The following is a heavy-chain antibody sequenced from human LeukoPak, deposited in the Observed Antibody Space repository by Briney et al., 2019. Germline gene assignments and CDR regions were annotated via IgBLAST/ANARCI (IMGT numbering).Heavy chain of an antibody. J-gene: IGHJ3*02. CDR2: INPSGGST. CDR3: ARSEGRLDAFDI. Sequence: GASVKGSCKASGYTFTSYYMHWVRQAPGQGLEWMGIINPSGGSTSYAQKFQGRVTMTRDTSTSTVYMELSSLRSEDTAVYYCARSEGRLDAFDIWGQGTMVTVSS. V-gene: IGHV1-46*01. CDR1: GYTFTSYY.